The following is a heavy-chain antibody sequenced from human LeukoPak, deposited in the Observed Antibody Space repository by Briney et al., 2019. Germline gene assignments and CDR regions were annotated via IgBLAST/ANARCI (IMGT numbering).Heavy chain of an antibody. Sequence: GSLSLSYAASGFTFSSYWMSWVRPAPGKGLGWVANIKQDGSEKYYLDSVKGRFTISRDNAKNSLYLQLNSLRAEDTAVYYCARYGASCTGDICYNIRFDPWGQGTLVSVSS. CDR2: IKQDGSEK. J-gene: IGHJ5*02. V-gene: IGHV3-7*01. D-gene: IGHD2-8*02. CDR3: ARYGASCTGDICYNIRFDP. CDR1: GFTFSSYW.